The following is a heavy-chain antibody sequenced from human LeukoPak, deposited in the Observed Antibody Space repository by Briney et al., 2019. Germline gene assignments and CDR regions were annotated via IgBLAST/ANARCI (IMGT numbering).Heavy chain of an antibody. CDR3: AAGVGSYYYDSSGYYSLDY. J-gene: IGHJ4*02. CDR1: GFTLTSSA. V-gene: IGHV1-58*02. CDR2: IVVGSGNT. Sequence: SVKVSCKASGFTLTSSAMQWVRQARGQRLEWIGWIVVGSGNTNYAQKFQERVTITRDMSTSTAYMELSSLRSEDTAVYYCAAGVGSYYYDSSGYYSLDYWGQGTLVTVSS. D-gene: IGHD3-22*01.